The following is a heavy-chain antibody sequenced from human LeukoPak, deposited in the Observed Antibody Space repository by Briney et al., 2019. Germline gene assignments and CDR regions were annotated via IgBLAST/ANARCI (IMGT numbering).Heavy chain of an antibody. CDR2: INHGGST. Sequence: SETLSLTCAVYGGFLSAYYWTWIRQPPGKGLEWIGEINHGGSTNYNPSLKSRVTISVDTSKNQFSLKLSSVTAADTAVYYCARYLDYGGNSRVFQHWGQGTLVTVSS. CDR3: ARYLDYGGNSRVFQH. J-gene: IGHJ1*01. V-gene: IGHV4-34*01. CDR1: GGFLSAYY. D-gene: IGHD4-23*01.